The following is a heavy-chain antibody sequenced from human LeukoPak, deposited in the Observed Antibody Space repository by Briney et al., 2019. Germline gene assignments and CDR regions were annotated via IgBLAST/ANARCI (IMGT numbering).Heavy chain of an antibody. V-gene: IGHV3-48*01. CDR2: ISSSGTTI. Sequence: GGSLRLSCAASGFTFSGYSVNWVRQAPGKGLEWVSYISSSGTTIYYADSVKSVKGRFTISRDNAKNSLYLQMNSLRAEDTAVYYCARDLAARLPFDYWGQGTLVTVSS. D-gene: IGHD6-6*01. J-gene: IGHJ4*02. CDR1: GFTFSGYS. CDR3: ARDLAARLPFDY.